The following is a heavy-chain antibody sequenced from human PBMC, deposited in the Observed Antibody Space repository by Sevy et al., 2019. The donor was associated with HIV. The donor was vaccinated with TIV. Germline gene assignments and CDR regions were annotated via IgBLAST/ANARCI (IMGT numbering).Heavy chain of an antibody. Sequence: ASVKVSCKASGGSFSNFAISWVRQAPGQGLEWMGGVVPLFGKANYEQKFRDRLTITADESTRAVYMELSSLRSEDTAVYFCARKKGSFFRGDDSNTFYPRGVFDLWGQGTKVTVSS. D-gene: IGHD3-22*01. J-gene: IGHJ3*01. CDR1: GGSFSNFA. CDR3: ARKKGSFFRGDDSNTFYPRGVFDL. V-gene: IGHV1-69*13. CDR2: VVPLFGKA.